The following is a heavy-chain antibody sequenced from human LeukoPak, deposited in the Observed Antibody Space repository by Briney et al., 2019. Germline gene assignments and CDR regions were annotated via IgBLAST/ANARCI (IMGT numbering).Heavy chain of an antibody. CDR2: IFYSGNT. CDR3: ARKPIFGSVRHWYYFDN. CDR1: GGSISSSDYY. D-gene: IGHD3-10*01. V-gene: IGHV4-39*01. J-gene: IGHJ4*02. Sequence: PSETLSLTCTVSGGSISSSDYYWGWIRQPPGKGLEWIASIFYSGNTYYNPSLRSRVTISVDTSKNQFSLKLSSVTAADTAIYYCARKPIFGSVRHWYYFDNWGQGTLVTVSS.